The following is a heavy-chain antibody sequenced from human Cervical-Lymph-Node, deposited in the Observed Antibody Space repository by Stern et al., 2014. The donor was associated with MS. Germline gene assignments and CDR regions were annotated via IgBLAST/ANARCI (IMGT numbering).Heavy chain of an antibody. Sequence: VQLVESGGGVVQPGGSLRLSCVASGFTFTTSGMHWVRQAPGKGLDWVAVISYDGSNQYYGDSVKGRFNISRDNSKNTVYLQMNSLRPEDTAVYYCANAAALSCRSPSCYKAFEYWGQGILVTVSS. D-gene: IGHD2-2*02. CDR3: ANAAALSCRSPSCYKAFEY. J-gene: IGHJ4*02. CDR1: GFTFTTSG. V-gene: IGHV3-30*18. CDR2: ISYDGSNQ.